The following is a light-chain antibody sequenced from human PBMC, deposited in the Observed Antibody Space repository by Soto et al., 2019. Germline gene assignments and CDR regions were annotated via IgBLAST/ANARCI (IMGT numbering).Light chain of an antibody. J-gene: IGLJ1*01. V-gene: IGLV2-8*01. CDR1: GTDVGQYNY. CDR2: HVS. Sequence: QSVLTQPPSASGSPGQSVTISCTGAGTDVGQYNYVSWYQQHPGKAPKLLIHHVSRRPSGVPARFSGSKSGNTASLTVSGLQTEDEADYYCCSFTSSNTHVFGTGTKLTVL. CDR3: CSFTSSNTHV.